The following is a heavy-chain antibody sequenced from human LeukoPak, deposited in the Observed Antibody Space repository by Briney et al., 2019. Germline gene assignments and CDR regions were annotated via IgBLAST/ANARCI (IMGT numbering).Heavy chain of an antibody. CDR2: IYHSGST. V-gene: IGHV4-4*02. D-gene: IGHD3-22*01. Sequence: SGTLFLTCAVSGGSISSSNWWSWVRQPPGKGLEWIGEIYHSGSTNYNPSLKSRLTISVDTSKNQFSLKLSSVTAADTAVYYCARGSRYYDSSGYYYVYWGQGTLVTVSS. J-gene: IGHJ4*02. CDR3: ARGSRYYDSSGYYYVY. CDR1: GGSISSSNW.